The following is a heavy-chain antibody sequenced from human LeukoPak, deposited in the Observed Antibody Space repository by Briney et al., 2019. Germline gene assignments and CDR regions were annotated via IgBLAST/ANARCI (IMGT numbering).Heavy chain of an antibody. D-gene: IGHD3-22*01. V-gene: IGHV4-59*01. CDR2: IYYSGST. CDR1: GGPINYYY. J-gene: IGHJ3*02. Sequence: SETLSLTCTVSGGPINYYYWSWIRQPPGKGLEWIGYIYYSGSTNYNPSLKSRVTISVDTSKNQFSLKLSSVTAADTAVYYCARGKTYYDISKDAFDIWGQGTMVTVSS. CDR3: ARGKTYYDISKDAFDI.